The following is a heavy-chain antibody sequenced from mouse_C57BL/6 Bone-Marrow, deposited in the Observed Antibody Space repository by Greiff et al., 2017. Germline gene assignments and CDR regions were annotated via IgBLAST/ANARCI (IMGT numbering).Heavy chain of an antibody. CDR2: SRNKANDYTT. Sequence: DVMLVDSGGGLVQSGRSLRLSCATSGFNFSDFYMEWVRQAPGKGLEWIAASRNKANDYTTAYSASVKGRFIVSRDTSQSILYLQMNALRAEDTAIYYCARDNWNWYFDVWGTGTTVTVSS. CDR1: GFNFSDFY. V-gene: IGHV7-1*01. CDR3: ARDNWNWYFDV. J-gene: IGHJ1*03. D-gene: IGHD4-1*01.